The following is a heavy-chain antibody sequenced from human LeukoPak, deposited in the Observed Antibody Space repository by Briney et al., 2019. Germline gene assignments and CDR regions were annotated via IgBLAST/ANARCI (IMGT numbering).Heavy chain of an antibody. J-gene: IGHJ5*02. D-gene: IGHD5-24*01. V-gene: IGHV4-39*01. CDR1: GGSISSSNYY. CDR3: ASQTEEMATRNWFDP. CDR2: IYYSGST. Sequence: SETLSLTCTVSGGSISSSNYYWGWIRQPPGKGLEWIGSIYYSGSTYYNPSLKSRVTISVDTSKNQFSLKLSSVTAADTAVYYCASQTEEMATRNWFDPWGQGTLVTVSS.